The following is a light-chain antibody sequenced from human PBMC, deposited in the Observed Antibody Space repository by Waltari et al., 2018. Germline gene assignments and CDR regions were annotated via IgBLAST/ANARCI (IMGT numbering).Light chain of an antibody. CDR1: TSDAGGYNL. Sequence: QSALTQPAPVSGSPGQSITISCSGSTSDAGGYNLVSWYRQYPNKAPQFIMYEGSRRPSDVSRRFSASKSGNTASLTITGLQAEDEALYFCSSYARSDNSGLFGGGTQLSVL. CDR2: EGS. CDR3: SSYARSDNSGL. J-gene: IGLJ3*02. V-gene: IGLV2-23*01.